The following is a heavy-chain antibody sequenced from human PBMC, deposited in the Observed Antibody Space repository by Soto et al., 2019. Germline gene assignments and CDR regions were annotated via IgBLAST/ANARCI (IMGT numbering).Heavy chain of an antibody. D-gene: IGHD4-17*01. Sequence: SETLSLTCTVSGGSIISYYWSWIRQPPGKGLEWIGETHHSGRTNYNPSLKSRVTISVDKSKNHFSLKLSSVTAADTAVYYCARSEATVLDYWGQGTLVTVSS. CDR1: GGSIISYY. V-gene: IGHV4-59*12. CDR2: THHSGRT. J-gene: IGHJ4*02. CDR3: ARSEATVLDY.